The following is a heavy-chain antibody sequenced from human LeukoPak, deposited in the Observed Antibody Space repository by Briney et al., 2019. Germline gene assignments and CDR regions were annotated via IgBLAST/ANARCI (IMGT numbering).Heavy chain of an antibody. V-gene: IGHV3-30*01. CDR2: ISYDGSNK. D-gene: IGHD1-26*01. Sequence: GRSLRLSCAASGFTFSSYAMYWVRQAPGKGLEWVAVISYDGSNKYYADSVKGRFTISRDNSKNTLYLQMNSLRAEDTAVYYCARRSWDESVDYWGQGTLVTVSS. J-gene: IGHJ4*02. CDR3: ARRSWDESVDY. CDR1: GFTFSSYA.